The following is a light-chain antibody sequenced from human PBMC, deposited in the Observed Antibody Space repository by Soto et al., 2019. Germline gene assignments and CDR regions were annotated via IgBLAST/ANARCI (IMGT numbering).Light chain of an antibody. CDR2: IND. CDR1: SSNIAGNT. V-gene: IGLV1-44*01. Sequence: QSVLTQPASLSGTPGQRVTISCSGSSSNIAGNTVHWYQHLPGTAPKLLIYINDQRPSGVPGRFSASTSGTSASLAISGLQSDDEADYYCATWDDDLNAAVFGGGTKLTVL. CDR3: ATWDDDLNAAV. J-gene: IGLJ7*01.